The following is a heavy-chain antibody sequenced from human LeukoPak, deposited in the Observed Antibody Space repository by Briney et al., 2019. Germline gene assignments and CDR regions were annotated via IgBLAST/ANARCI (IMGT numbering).Heavy chain of an antibody. Sequence: PGGSLRLSCAASGFTFSTYGMYWVRQAPGKGLEWVAFIRNDGSNKYYGDSVKGRFTISRDNSKNTLYLQMNSLRAEDTAAYYCARGGRTPFDYWGQGTLVTVSS. CDR1: GFTFSTYG. CDR2: IRNDGSNK. CDR3: ARGGRTPFDY. J-gene: IGHJ4*02. D-gene: IGHD3-16*01. V-gene: IGHV3-30*02.